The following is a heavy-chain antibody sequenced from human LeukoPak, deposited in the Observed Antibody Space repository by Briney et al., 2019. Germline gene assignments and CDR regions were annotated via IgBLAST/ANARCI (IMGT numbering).Heavy chain of an antibody. CDR3: AKDCGGDCYRTIDY. CDR2: IRYDGSNK. CDR1: GFTFSSYG. Sequence: GGSLRPSCAASGFTFSSYGMHWVRQAPGKGLEWVAFIRYDGSNKYYADSVKGRFTISRDNSKNTLYLQMNSLRAEDTAVYYCAKDCGGDCYRTIDYWGQGTLVTVSS. D-gene: IGHD2-21*01. J-gene: IGHJ4*02. V-gene: IGHV3-30*02.